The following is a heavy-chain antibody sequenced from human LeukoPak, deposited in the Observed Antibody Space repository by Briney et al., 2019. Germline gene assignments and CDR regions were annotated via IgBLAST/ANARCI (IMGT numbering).Heavy chain of an antibody. V-gene: IGHV4-34*01. CDR2: INHSGST. J-gene: IGHJ3*01. Sequence: SETLSLTCAVYGGSFSGYYWSWIRQPPGKGLEWIGEINHSGSTNYNPSLKSRVTISVDTSKNQFSLKLISVTAADTAVYYCGKDPNGNFIGAFDFWGQGTMVTVSS. CDR1: GGSFSGYY. CDR3: GKDPNGNFIGAFDF. D-gene: IGHD4-23*01.